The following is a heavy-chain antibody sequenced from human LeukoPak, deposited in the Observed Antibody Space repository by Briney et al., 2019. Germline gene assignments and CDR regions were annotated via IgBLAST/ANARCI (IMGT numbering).Heavy chain of an antibody. D-gene: IGHD5-18*01. CDR1: GGTFSSYA. CDR3: ARASTAMVDSRFDY. V-gene: IGHV1-69*05. J-gene: IGHJ4*02. Sequence: GASVKVSCKASGGTFSSYAISWVRQAPGQGLEWMGGIISIFGTANYAQKFQGRVTITTDESTSTAYMELSSLRSEDTAVYYCARASTAMVDSRFDYWGQGTLVTVSS. CDR2: IISIFGTA.